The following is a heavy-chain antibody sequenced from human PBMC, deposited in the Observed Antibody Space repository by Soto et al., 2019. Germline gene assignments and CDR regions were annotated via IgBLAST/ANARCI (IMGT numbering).Heavy chain of an antibody. J-gene: IGHJ6*02. V-gene: IGHV4-34*01. CDR1: GGSFSCYY. Sequence: SVTLSLTCAVYGGSFSCYYWSWIRQPPGKGLEWIGEINHSGSTNYNPSLKSRVTISVDTSKNQFSLKLSSVTAADTAVYYCAXGEEGPTYYYYYYGMDVWGQGTTVTVSS. CDR2: INHSGST. CDR3: AXGEEGPTYYYYYYGMDV.